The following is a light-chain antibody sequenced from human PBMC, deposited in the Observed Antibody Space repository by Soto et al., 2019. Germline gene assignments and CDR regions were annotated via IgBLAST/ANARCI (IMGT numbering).Light chain of an antibody. V-gene: IGLV7-43*01. Sequence: QAVVTQEPSLTMSPGGTVTLTCASSTGAVTSGNYPSWFQQRPGQAPRTLIYTTNSKHSWTPARFSGSLLGDKAALTLSGVQPEDEADYYCLLYYGGAQLVFGGGTQLTVL. CDR1: TGAVTSGNY. CDR3: LLYYGGAQLV. CDR2: TTN. J-gene: IGLJ3*02.